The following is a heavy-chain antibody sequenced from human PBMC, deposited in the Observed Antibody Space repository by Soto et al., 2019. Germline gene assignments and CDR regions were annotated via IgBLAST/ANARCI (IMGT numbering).Heavy chain of an antibody. J-gene: IGHJ3*02. Sequence: EVQLVESGGGLVKPGGSLRLSCAASGFTFSSYSMNWVRQAPGKGLEWVSSISSSSSYIYYADSVKGRFTISRDNAKNSLYLQMNSLRAEDTAVYYCARDKRIVVVVAATGYDAFDIWGQGTMVTVSS. CDR3: ARDKRIVVVVAATGYDAFDI. CDR1: GFTFSSYS. D-gene: IGHD2-15*01. CDR2: ISSSSSYI. V-gene: IGHV3-21*01.